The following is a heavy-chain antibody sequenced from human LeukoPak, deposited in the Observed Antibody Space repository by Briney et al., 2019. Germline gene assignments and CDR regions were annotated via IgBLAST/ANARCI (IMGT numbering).Heavy chain of an antibody. Sequence: GGSLRLSCAASGFTFSDYYMSWIRQAPGKGLEWVSYISSSGRTTYYADSVKGRVTISRDNSKNTLYLQMDSLRAEDTAVYYCAKDSTHYRVWDDYDSAGLTYWGQGTLVTVSS. J-gene: IGHJ4*02. CDR1: GFTFSDYY. CDR3: AKDSTHYRVWDDYDSAGLTY. D-gene: IGHD3-22*01. CDR2: ISSSGRTT. V-gene: IGHV3-11*04.